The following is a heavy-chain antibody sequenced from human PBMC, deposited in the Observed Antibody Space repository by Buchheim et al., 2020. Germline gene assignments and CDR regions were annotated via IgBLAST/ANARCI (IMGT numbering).Heavy chain of an antibody. CDR1: GGSFSGYY. CDR3: ARGRIAARPNYYYYYGMDV. CDR2: INHSGST. V-gene: IGHV4-34*01. Sequence: QVQLQQWGAGLLKPSETLSLTCAVYGGSFSGYYWSWIRQPPGKGLEWFGEINHSGSTNYNPSLKSRVTISVDTSKNQFSLKLSSVTAADTAVYYCARGRIAARPNYYYYYGMDVWGQGTT. D-gene: IGHD6-6*01. J-gene: IGHJ6*02.